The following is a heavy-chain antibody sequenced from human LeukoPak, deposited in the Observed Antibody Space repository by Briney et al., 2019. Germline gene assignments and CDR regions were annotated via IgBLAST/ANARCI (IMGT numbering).Heavy chain of an antibody. CDR1: GFTFSSYS. Sequence: GGSLRLSCAASGFTFSSYSMNWLRQAPGKGLEWVSYISSSSSTIYYADSVKGRFTSSRDNAKNSLYLQMNSLGAEETAVNYGGRRHVSGSYFRFIYNMDVWGKGTTVTVSS. J-gene: IGHJ6*03. V-gene: IGHV3-48*01. CDR3: GRRHVSGSYFRFIYNMDV. D-gene: IGHD3-10*01. CDR2: ISSSSSTI.